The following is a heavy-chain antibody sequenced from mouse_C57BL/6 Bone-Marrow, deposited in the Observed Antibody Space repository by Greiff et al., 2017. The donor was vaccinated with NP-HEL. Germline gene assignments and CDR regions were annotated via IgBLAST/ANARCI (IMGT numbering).Heavy chain of an antibody. J-gene: IGHJ4*01. V-gene: IGHV1-78*01. CDR1: GYTFTDHT. CDR2: IYPRDGSI. Sequence: QVQLQQSDAELVKPGASVKISCKVSGYTFTDHTIHWMKQRPEQGLEWIGYIYPRDGSIKYNEKLKGKAKLNADKSSSTAYMQLNSLTSEDSAVYFCARDHHYGSPLYYAMDYWGQGTSVTVSS. D-gene: IGHD1-1*01. CDR3: ARDHHYGSPLYYAMDY.